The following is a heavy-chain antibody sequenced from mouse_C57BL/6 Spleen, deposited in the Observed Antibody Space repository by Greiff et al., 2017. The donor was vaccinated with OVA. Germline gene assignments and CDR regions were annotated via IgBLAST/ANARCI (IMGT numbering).Heavy chain of an antibody. Sequence: QVQLQQSGAELVRPGASVTLSCKASGYTFTDYEMHWVKQTPVHGLEWIGAIDPETGGTAYNQKFKGKAILTADKSSSTAYMELRSLTSEDSAVYYCTRITTVVAGDYWGQGTTLTVSS. D-gene: IGHD1-1*01. CDR1: GYTFTDYE. CDR3: TRITTVVAGDY. CDR2: IDPETGGT. V-gene: IGHV1-15*01. J-gene: IGHJ2*01.